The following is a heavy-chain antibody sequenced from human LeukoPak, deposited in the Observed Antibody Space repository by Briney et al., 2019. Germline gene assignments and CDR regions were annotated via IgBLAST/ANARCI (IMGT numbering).Heavy chain of an antibody. V-gene: IGHV3-20*04. Sequence: GGSLRLSCAASGFTFDDYGMSWVRQAPGKGLEWVSGINWNGGSTGYADSVKGRFTISRDNAKNSLYLQMNSLRAEDTAVYYCARDTEITMIVVVPTPPAFDIWGQGTMVTVSS. CDR1: GFTFDDYG. CDR3: ARDTEITMIVVVPTPPAFDI. CDR2: INWNGGST. D-gene: IGHD3-22*01. J-gene: IGHJ3*02.